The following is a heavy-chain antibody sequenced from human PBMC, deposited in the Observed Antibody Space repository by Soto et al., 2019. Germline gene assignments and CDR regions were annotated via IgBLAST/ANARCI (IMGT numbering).Heavy chain of an antibody. D-gene: IGHD1-26*01. Sequence: QVQLQESGPGLVKPSGTLSLTCAVSGGSISSSNWWSWVRQPPGKGLEWIGEIYHSGSTNYNPSLKSRVTISVDKSKNQFSLKLSSVTAADTAVYYCASEGVDIVTSGATTTKGDYWGQGTLVTVSS. CDR1: GGSISSSNW. J-gene: IGHJ4*02. V-gene: IGHV4-4*02. CDR3: ASEGVDIVTSGATTTKGDY. CDR2: IYHSGST.